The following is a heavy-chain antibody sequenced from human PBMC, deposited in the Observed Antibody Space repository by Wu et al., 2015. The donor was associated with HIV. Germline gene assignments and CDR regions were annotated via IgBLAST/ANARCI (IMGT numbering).Heavy chain of an antibody. CDR3: ARGSIIDMSIASYYYYVMDV. CDR2: IIPMSNTA. Sequence: QVQLVQSGAEVKKPGSSVKVSCKASGGTFSSYAISWVRQAPGQGLEWMGGIIPMSNTANYAQRFQGRLTITADKPTNTAYMELNSLRSDDTAVYFCARGSIIDMSIASYYYYVMDVWGQGTTVTVSS. D-gene: IGHD5/OR15-5a*01. CDR1: GGTFSSYA. V-gene: IGHV1-69*14. J-gene: IGHJ6*02.